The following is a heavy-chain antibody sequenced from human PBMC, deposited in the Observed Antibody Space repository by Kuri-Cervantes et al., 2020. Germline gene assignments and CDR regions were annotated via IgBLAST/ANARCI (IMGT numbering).Heavy chain of an antibody. CDR2: ISYDGSNK. Sequence: GESLKISCAASGFTFSSYGMHWVRQAPGRGLEWVAVISYDGSNKYYADSVKGRFTISRDNSKNTLYLLMNSLRAEDTAVYYCAKAGYSSSWYGSVGYYYYGMDVWGQGTTVTVSS. V-gene: IGHV3-30*18. CDR3: AKAGYSSSWYGSVGYYYYGMDV. D-gene: IGHD6-13*01. J-gene: IGHJ6*02. CDR1: GFTFSSYG.